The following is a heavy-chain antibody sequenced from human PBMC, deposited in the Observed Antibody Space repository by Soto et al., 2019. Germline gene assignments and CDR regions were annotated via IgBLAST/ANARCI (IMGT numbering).Heavy chain of an antibody. V-gene: IGHV1-2*04. CDR1: GYTFTGYY. J-gene: IGHJ5*02. Sequence: ALVKVSCKASGYTFTGYYMHWVRQAPGQGLEWMGWINPNSGGTNYAQKFQGWVTMTRDTSISTAYMELSRLRSDDTAVYYCAREVGSIAVKNWFDPWGQGTLVTVSS. D-gene: IGHD6-19*01. CDR3: AREVGSIAVKNWFDP. CDR2: INPNSGGT.